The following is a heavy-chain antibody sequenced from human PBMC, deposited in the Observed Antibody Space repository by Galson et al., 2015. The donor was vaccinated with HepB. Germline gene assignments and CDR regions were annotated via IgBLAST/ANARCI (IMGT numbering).Heavy chain of an antibody. J-gene: IGHJ4*02. CDR3: AKGWNDGSGSTEYYFDY. CDR2: ISYDGSNK. CDR1: GFIFSSYG. Sequence: SLRLSCAASGFIFSSYGMHWVRQAPGKGLEWVAVISYDGSNKLYVDSVKGRFTISRDNSKNTLYLQMNSLRAEDTAVYYCAKGWNDGSGSTEYYFDYWGQRTLVTVSS. V-gene: IGHV3-30*18. D-gene: IGHD3-10*01.